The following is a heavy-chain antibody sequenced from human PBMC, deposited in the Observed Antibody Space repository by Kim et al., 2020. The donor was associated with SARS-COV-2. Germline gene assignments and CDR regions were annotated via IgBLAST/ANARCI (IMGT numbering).Heavy chain of an antibody. CDR3: AREPGRTNWFDP. D-gene: IGHD2-2*01. V-gene: IGHV3-53*01. J-gene: IGHJ5*02. Sequence: GGSLRLSCAAFGFVVSSNYMFWVRQAPGKGLEWVSVIYSGGGTFYADSVRGRFTLSRDISKNTLYLQMNSLRVEDTAVYYCAREPGRTNWFDPWGQGTLVTVSS. CDR2: IYSGGGT. CDR1: GFVVSSNY.